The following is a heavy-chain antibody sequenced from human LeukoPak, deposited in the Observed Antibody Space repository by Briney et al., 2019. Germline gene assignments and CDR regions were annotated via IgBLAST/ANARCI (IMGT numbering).Heavy chain of an antibody. Sequence: GASVKVSCKASGYTFTGYYMHWVRQAPGQGLEWMGWINPKSGGTNSAQRFQGRVTMTRDTSISTAYMELSRLRSDDTAVYYCARDIAAADDYWGQGTLVTVSS. CDR1: GYTFTGYY. CDR2: INPKSGGT. V-gene: IGHV1-2*02. D-gene: IGHD6-13*01. CDR3: ARDIAAADDY. J-gene: IGHJ4*02.